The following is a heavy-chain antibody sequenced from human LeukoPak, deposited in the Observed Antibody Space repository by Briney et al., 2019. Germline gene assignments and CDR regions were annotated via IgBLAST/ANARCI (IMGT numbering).Heavy chain of an antibody. CDR2: ISDYNGNT. D-gene: IGHD3-9*01. CDR3: ARDLGVLTGTFFDF. V-gene: IGHV1-18*01. Sequence: GASVKVSCKASGYTFTSYGISWMRQAPGQGLQWMGWISDYNGNTNYALNTIYAQKFQGRVTLTTDTSTSTAYLELRSLRSDDTAIYYCARDLGVLTGTFFDFWGQGTLVTVSS. J-gene: IGHJ4*02. CDR1: GYTFTSYG.